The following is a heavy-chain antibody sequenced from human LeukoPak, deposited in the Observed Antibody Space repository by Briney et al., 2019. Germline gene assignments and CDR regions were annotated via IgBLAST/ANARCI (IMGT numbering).Heavy chain of an antibody. J-gene: IGHJ4*02. CDR1: GGSFSGYY. CDR3: ARSYDRGNYFDF. D-gene: IGHD3-3*01. V-gene: IGHV4-59*10. Sequence: PSETLSLTCAAYGGSFSGYYWSWVRQPPGKGLEWIGRIFGTGNTNYSPSLKSRVTMSVDTSKNQFSLNLNSVTAADTAVYYCARSYDRGNYFDFWGQGTLVTVSS. CDR2: IFGTGNT.